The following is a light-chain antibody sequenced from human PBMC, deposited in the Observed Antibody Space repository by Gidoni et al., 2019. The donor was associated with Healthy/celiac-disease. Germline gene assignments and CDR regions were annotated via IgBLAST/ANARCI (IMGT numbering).Light chain of an antibody. CDR1: QSISSY. V-gene: IGKV1-39*01. Sequence: DIQMTQSPSSLSASVGDRVTITCLASQSISSYLNWYQQKPGKAPKLLIYAASSLQSGVPSRFSGSGSGTDFTLTIRSLQPEDFATYYCQQSYSTPVTFGPGTKVDIK. J-gene: IGKJ3*01. CDR3: QQSYSTPVT. CDR2: AAS.